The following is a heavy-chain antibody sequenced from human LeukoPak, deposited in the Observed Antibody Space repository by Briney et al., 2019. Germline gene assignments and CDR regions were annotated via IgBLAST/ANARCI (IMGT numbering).Heavy chain of an antibody. CDR2: INPSGGTT. D-gene: IGHD6-13*01. J-gene: IGHJ6*03. CDR1: GYTFTNSY. CDR3: ARDGGSSWYRSFGENYYYYMDV. V-gene: IGHV1-46*01. Sequence: GASVKVSCKASGYTFTNSYMHWVRQAPGQGLEWMGIINPSGGTTSYAQKFQGRVTMTRDMSTSTVYMELSSLRSEDTAVYDCARDGGSSWYRSFGENYYYYMDVWGKGTTVTVSS.